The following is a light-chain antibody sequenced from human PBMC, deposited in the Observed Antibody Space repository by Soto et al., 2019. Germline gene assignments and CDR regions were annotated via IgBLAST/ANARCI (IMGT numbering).Light chain of an antibody. V-gene: IGKV1-39*01. Sequence: DIQMTQSPSSLSASVGDRVTITCRASQRISIYLNWYQQKPGTAPKLLIYHASSLQSGVPSRFSGSGSGTDFTLTISSLQPEDFATYYCQQSYSYPPLGQGTRLEIK. CDR2: HAS. J-gene: IGKJ5*01. CDR1: QRISIY. CDR3: QQSYSYPP.